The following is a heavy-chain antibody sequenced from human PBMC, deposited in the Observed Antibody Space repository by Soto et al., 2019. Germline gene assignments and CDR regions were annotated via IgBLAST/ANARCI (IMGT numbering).Heavy chain of an antibody. CDR3: AKDTGKVRYGSNGVCYSGYMDV. J-gene: IGHJ6*03. Sequence: GGSLRLSCAASGFTVSSNYMSWVRQAPGKGLEWVSVIYSGGGAYYADSVKGRFTISRDNSKNTLYLQMNSLRAEDTAVYHCAKDTGKVRYGSNGVCYSGYMDVGRKANTFPV. D-gene: IGHD2-8*01. V-gene: IGHV3-66*01. CDR2: IYSGGGA. CDR1: GFTVSSNY.